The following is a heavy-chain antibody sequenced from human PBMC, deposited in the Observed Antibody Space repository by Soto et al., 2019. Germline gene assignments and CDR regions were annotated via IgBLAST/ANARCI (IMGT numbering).Heavy chain of an antibody. D-gene: IGHD4-17*01. CDR3: AKFYDYGDRNYWYFDL. V-gene: IGHV3-23*01. CDR2: ISGSDGRT. CDR1: GFSFRSYA. J-gene: IGHJ2*01. Sequence: GGSLRLSCAASGFSFRSYAMSWVRQAPGKGLGWVSAISGSDGRTYYADSVKDRFTISRDNSKNTLYLQMNSLRAEDTAVYYCAKFYDYGDRNYWYFDLWGRGTLVTVSS.